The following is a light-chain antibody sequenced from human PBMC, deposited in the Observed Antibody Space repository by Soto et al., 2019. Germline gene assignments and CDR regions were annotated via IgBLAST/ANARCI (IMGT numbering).Light chain of an antibody. V-gene: IGLV2-14*03. J-gene: IGLJ1*01. CDR2: DVS. Sequence: QSALTQPASVSGSPGQSITISCTGTSSDVGGYNYVSWYQHHPGIAPKLIIYDVSNRPSGVSNRFSGSKSGNTASLTISGLQPEDEADYYCSSYTTSNTRQIVFGTGTKVTVL. CDR1: SSDVGGYNY. CDR3: SSYTTSNTRQIV.